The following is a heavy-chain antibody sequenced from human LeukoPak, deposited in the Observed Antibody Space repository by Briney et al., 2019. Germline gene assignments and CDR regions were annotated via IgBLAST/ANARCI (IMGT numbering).Heavy chain of an antibody. CDR2: IRTSGET. J-gene: IGHJ5*02. V-gene: IGHV3-23*01. Sequence: GGSLRLSCAASGFIFSSYAISWVRQAPGKGLEWVSGIRTSGETFYADSVKGRFTISRDISKSTVYLQMSSLRAEDSAIYYCATLSYDVWTGINWFDPWGRATLVTVSS. D-gene: IGHD3-3*01. CDR1: GFIFSSYA. CDR3: ATLSYDVWTGINWFDP.